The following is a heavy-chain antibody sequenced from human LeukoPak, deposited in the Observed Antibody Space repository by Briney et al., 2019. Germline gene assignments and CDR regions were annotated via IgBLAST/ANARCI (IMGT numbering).Heavy chain of an antibody. V-gene: IGHV4-59*08. CDR3: ARHRYCSSTSCYDARFDP. J-gene: IGHJ5*02. CDR1: GGSISSYY. D-gene: IGHD2-2*01. Sequence: SETLSLTCTVSGGSISSYYWSWIRQPPGKGLEWFGYIYYSGSTNYNPSLKSRVTISVDTSKNQFSLKLSSVTAADTAVYYCARHRYCSSTSCYDARFDPWGQGTLVTVSS. CDR2: IYYSGST.